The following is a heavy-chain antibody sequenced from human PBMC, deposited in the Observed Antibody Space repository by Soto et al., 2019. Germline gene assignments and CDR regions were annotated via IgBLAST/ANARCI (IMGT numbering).Heavy chain of an antibody. V-gene: IGHV3-48*03. CDR1: GFTFSSYE. CDR2: ISSSGGTI. Sequence: GGSLRLSCAASGFTFSSYEMNWVRQAPGKGLEWVSYISSSGGTIFYVDSVKGRFTISRDNAKNSLYLQMNSLRAEDTAVYYCATLTRITADVTEFDFRPVWGQGTTVPVSS. D-gene: IGHD6-13*01. CDR3: ATLTRITADVTEFDFRPV. J-gene: IGHJ6*02.